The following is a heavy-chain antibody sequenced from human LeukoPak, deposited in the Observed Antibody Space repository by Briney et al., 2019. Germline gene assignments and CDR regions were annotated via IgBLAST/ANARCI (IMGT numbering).Heavy chain of an antibody. D-gene: IGHD3-22*01. CDR3: ASLNYDSSGSHDY. CDR1: GFTFNIYA. CDR2: LDEDGGYT. V-gene: IGHV3-23*01. Sequence: GGSLRLSCAASGFTFNIYAMSWVRQAPGKGLAWVSGLDEDGGYTYYADSVKGRFTISRDNSKNTLYLQMNSLRVEDTALYYCASLNYDSSGSHDYWGQGALVTVSS. J-gene: IGHJ4*02.